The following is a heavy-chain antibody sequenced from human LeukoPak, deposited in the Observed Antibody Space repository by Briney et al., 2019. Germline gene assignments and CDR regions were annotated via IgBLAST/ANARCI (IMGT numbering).Heavy chain of an antibody. D-gene: IGHD2-2*01. J-gene: IGHJ3*02. CDR1: GSISSYY. CDR3: ARQKCTSTSCLTKNAFDI. V-gene: IGHV4-4*09. CDR2: IYTSGST. Sequence: SETLSLTCTVSGSISSYYWSWIRQPPGKGLEWIGYIYTSGSTNYNPSLKSRITISVDTSKNQFSLDLSSVTAADTAVYYCARQKCTSTSCLTKNAFDIWGQGTMVTVSS.